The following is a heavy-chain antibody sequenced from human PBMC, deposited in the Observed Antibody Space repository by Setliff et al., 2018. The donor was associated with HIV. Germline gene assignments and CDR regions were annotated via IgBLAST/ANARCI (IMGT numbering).Heavy chain of an antibody. Sequence: SETLSLTCTVSGGSISSGSYYWSWIRQPAGKGLEWIGHIYTSGSTDYNPSLKSRVTISVDTSKNQFSLKLTSVTVADTAVYYCAGYTSGWYAPYWGQGTMVTVSS. D-gene: IGHD6-19*01. V-gene: IGHV4-61*09. CDR3: AGYTSGWYAPY. J-gene: IGHJ4*01. CDR1: GGSISSGSYY. CDR2: IYTSGST.